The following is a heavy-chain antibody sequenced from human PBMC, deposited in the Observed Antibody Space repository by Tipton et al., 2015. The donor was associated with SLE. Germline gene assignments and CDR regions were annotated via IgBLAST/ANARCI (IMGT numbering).Heavy chain of an antibody. J-gene: IGHJ6*03. V-gene: IGHV4-59*01. CDR1: GGSISSYY. CDR3: ARGGLGVSYYYYMDV. Sequence: LRLSCTVSGGSISSYYWSWIRQPPGKGLEWIGYIYYSGRTNYNPSLKSRVTISVDTSKNQFSLKLSSVTAADTAVYYCARGGLGVSYYYYMDVWGKGTTVTVSS. CDR2: IYYSGRT. D-gene: IGHD1-26*01.